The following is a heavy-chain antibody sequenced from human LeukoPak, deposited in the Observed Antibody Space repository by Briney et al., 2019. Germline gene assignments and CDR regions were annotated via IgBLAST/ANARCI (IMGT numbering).Heavy chain of an antibody. J-gene: IGHJ4*02. CDR2: ISSSGSTI. CDR1: RFIFSSYA. D-gene: IGHD1-26*01. Sequence: GGSLRLSCAVSRFIFSSYAMHWVRQAPGKGLEWVSYISSSGSTIYYADSVKGRLTISRDNAKNSLYLQMNSLRAEDTAVYYCAREGGSYTRVDYWGQGTLVTVSS. CDR3: AREGGSYTRVDY. V-gene: IGHV3-48*04.